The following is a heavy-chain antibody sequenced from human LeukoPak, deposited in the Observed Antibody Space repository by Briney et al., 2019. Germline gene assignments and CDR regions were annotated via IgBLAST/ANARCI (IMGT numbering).Heavy chain of an antibody. V-gene: IGHV3-30*03. D-gene: IGHD1-26*01. J-gene: IGHJ4*02. CDR1: EFTFSSYG. CDR3: AREGSGSYYSYFDY. Sequence: GGSLRLSCAASEFTFSSYGMHWVRQAPGKGLEWVAVISYDGRVKYYADSVKGRFTISRDNSKNTLYLQMNSLRAEDTAVYYCAREGSGSYYSYFDYWGQGTLVIVSS. CDR2: ISYDGRVK.